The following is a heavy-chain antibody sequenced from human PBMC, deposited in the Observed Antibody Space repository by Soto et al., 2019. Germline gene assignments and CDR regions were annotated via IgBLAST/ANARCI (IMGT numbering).Heavy chain of an antibody. Sequence: EVQLLESGGDLVQPGGSLRLSCAASGFTFRDYAMGWARQAPGKGLEWVSVISESGGRTYYADSVKGRFTISRDNSKNTLYLQMNSLRAEDTALYYCAKQVANGIALYDDWGQGSLVTVSS. J-gene: IGHJ4*02. V-gene: IGHV3-23*01. CDR3: AKQVANGIALYDD. CDR2: ISESGGRT. D-gene: IGHD2-15*01. CDR1: GFTFRDYA.